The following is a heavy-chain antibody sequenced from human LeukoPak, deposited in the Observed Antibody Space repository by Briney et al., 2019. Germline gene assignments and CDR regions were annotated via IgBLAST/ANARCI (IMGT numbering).Heavy chain of an antibody. CDR1: GFTFSSYA. J-gene: IGHJ4*02. CDR3: AKQLGYCSDGSCYFPY. V-gene: IGHV3-23*01. D-gene: IGHD2-15*01. Sequence: GGSLRLSCAASGFTFSSYAMSWVRQAPGKGLEWVSAISGSGDNTYYADSVKGRFTISRDNSKSTLCLQMNSLRAEDTAVYYCAKQLGYCSDGSCYFPYWGQGTLVTVSS. CDR2: ISGSGDNT.